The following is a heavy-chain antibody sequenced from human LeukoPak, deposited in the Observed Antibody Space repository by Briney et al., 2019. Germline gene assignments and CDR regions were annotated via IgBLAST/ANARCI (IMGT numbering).Heavy chain of an antibody. CDR3: ASSSSWYYFDY. CDR1: GGSISSYY. CDR2: IYYSGST. D-gene: IGHD6-13*01. J-gene: IGHJ4*02. V-gene: IGHV4-59*08. Sequence: PSETLSLTCTVSGGSISSYYWSWIRQTPGKGLEWIGDIYYSGSTHYNPSLKSRVTISVDTSKNQFSLKLSSVTAADTAVYYCASSSSWYYFDYWGQGTLVTVSS.